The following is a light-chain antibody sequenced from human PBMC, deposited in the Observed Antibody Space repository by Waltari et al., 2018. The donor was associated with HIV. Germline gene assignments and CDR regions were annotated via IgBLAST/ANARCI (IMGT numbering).Light chain of an antibody. V-gene: IGLV1-47*01. CDR3: AAWDDSLSGLHVV. CDR1: SSNIGRNY. Sequence: QSVLTQPPSASGTPGQRVTISCSGSSSNIGRNYVSWYQQLPGTAPKLLIYRNNQRPSGVPDRFSGSKSGTSASLAISGLRSEDEADYYCAAWDDSLSGLHVVFGGGTKVTVL. CDR2: RNN. J-gene: IGLJ2*01.